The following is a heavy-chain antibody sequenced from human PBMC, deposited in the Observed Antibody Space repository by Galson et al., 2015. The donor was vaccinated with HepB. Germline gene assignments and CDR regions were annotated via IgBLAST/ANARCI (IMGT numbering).Heavy chain of an antibody. J-gene: IGHJ5*02. CDR1: GYTFTSYA. CDR2: INAGNGDT. V-gene: IGHV1-3*01. CDR3: ARVPGIAAAGTPNWFDP. Sequence: SCKASGYTFTSYAMHWVRQAPGQRLEWMGWINAGNGDTKYSQKFQGRVTITRDTSASTAYMELSSLRSEDTAVYYCARVPGIAAAGTPNWFDPWGQGTLVTVSS. D-gene: IGHD6-13*01.